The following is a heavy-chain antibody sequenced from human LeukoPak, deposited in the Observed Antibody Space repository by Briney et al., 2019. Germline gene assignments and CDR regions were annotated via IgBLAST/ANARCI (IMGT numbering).Heavy chain of an antibody. CDR3: TTDFRGSDDC. CDR1: GFTFSTYW. J-gene: IGHJ4*02. V-gene: IGHV3-7*03. Sequence: GGSLRLSREASGFTFSTYWMKWVRQAPGKGLEWVANIKQDGSQKYYVDSVKGRFIISRDNAKNSLYLQMNSLRAEDTAVYYCTTDFRGSDDCWGQGTLVTVSS. D-gene: IGHD3-10*01. CDR2: IKQDGSQK.